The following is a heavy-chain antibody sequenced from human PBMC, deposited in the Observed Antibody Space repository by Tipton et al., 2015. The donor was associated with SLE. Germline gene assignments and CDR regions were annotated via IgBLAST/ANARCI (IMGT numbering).Heavy chain of an antibody. V-gene: IGHV3-11*04. D-gene: IGHD6-13*01. CDR2: ISSSGSTI. Sequence: QLMQSGGGLVKPGGSLRLSCAASGFTFSDYYVTWIRQAPGKGLEWVSYISSSGSTIYYADSVKGRFTISRDNAKNSLYLQMNSLRAEDTAVYYCARDLAAGPRDYWGQGTLVTVSS. CDR3: ARDLAAGPRDY. CDR1: GFTFSDYY. J-gene: IGHJ4*02.